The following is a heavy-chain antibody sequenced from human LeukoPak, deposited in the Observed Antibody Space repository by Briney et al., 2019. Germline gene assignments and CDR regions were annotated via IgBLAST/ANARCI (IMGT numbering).Heavy chain of an antibody. CDR2: IYYSGST. CDR3: ARAPITMVRGVISPWFDP. V-gene: IGHV4-39*07. CDR1: GGSISSSSYY. D-gene: IGHD3-10*01. Sequence: SETLSLTCTVSGGSISSSSYYWGWIRQPPGKGLEWIGSIYYSGSTYYNPSLKSRVTISVDTSKNQFSLKLSSVTAADTAVYYCARAPITMVRGVISPWFDPWGQGTLVTVSS. J-gene: IGHJ5*02.